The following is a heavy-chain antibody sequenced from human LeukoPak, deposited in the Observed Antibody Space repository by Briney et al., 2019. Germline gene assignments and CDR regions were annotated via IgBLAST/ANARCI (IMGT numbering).Heavy chain of an antibody. J-gene: IGHJ5*02. Sequence: SETLSLTCTVSGGSISSGGYYWSWIRQPPGKGLEWIGYIYHSGSTYYNPSLKSRVTISVDRSKNQFSLKLSSVTAADTAVYYCAPLLPVDTAMVGNWFDPWGQGTLVTVSS. CDR1: GGSISSGGYY. D-gene: IGHD5-18*01. CDR3: APLLPVDTAMVGNWFDP. V-gene: IGHV4-30-2*01. CDR2: IYHSGST.